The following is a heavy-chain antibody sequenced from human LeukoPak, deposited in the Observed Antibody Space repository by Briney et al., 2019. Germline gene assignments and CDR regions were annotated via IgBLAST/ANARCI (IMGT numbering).Heavy chain of an antibody. CDR2: IIPIFGTA. J-gene: IGHJ4*02. Sequence: SVKVSCKASGGTFSSYAISWVRQAPGQGLEWMGGIIPIFGTANYAQKFQGRVTITTDESTSTAYMELSSLRSEDTAVSYCARGDYSNYPFDYWGQGTLVTVSS. CDR1: GGTFSSYA. D-gene: IGHD4-11*01. V-gene: IGHV1-69*05. CDR3: ARGDYSNYPFDY.